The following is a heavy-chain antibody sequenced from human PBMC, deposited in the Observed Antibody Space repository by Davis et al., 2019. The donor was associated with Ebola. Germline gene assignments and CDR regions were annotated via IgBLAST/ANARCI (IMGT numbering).Heavy chain of an antibody. CDR3: ARMATIYHY. V-gene: IGHV3-7*03. D-gene: IGHD5-24*01. J-gene: IGHJ4*02. CDR2: IKEDRSER. Sequence: PGGSLRLSCAASGFTFSNYWMSWVRQAPGKGLEWVANIKEDRSERYYVDSVKGRFTISRDNAKNSLYLQMNSLRAEDTAVYYCARMATIYHYWGQGTLVTVSS. CDR1: GFTFSNYW.